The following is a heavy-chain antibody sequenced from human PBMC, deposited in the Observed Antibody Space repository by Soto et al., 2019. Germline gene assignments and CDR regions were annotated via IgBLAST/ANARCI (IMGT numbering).Heavy chain of an antibody. CDR1: GGSISSGGHS. CDR3: ARDNGDYYYGMDV. CDR2: IYHSGST. D-gene: IGHD4-17*01. Sequence: QLQLQESGSGLVKPSQTLSLTCAVSGGSISSGGHSWSWIRQPPGKGLEWIGYIYHSGSTYYNPSLKSRVTISVDRSKNQFSLKLSSVTAADTAVYYCARDNGDYYYGMDVWGQGTTVTVSS. V-gene: IGHV4-30-2*01. J-gene: IGHJ6*02.